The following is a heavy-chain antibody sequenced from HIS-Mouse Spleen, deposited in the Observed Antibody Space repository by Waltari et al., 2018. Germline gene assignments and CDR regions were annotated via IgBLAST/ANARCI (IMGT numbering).Heavy chain of an antibody. V-gene: IGHV4-4*07. CDR3: ARVCGSGLEPGYYFDY. J-gene: IGHJ4*02. CDR2: IYTSGGT. D-gene: IGHD1-1*01. Sequence: QVQLQESGPGLVKPSETLSLTCTVSGGSISSYYWSWIRQPAGKGLVWIGRIYTSGGTNYNPSLKSRVTMSLATSKNQFSLKLSSVTAADTAVYYWARVCGSGLEPGYYFDYWGQGTLVTVSS. CDR1: GGSISSYY.